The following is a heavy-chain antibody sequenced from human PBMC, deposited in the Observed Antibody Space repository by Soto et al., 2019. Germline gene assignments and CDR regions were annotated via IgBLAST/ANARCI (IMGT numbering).Heavy chain of an antibody. Sequence: GGSLRLSCAASGFAFSAYAMSWVRQAPGKGLEWVSVISGRGDDTHYADAVKGRFTISRDNAKNSLYLQMNSLRAEDTAVYYCARDQEGNYDILVDIWGQGTMVTVSS. CDR1: GFAFSAYA. J-gene: IGHJ3*02. V-gene: IGHV3-23*01. CDR3: ARDQEGNYDILVDI. D-gene: IGHD3-9*01. CDR2: ISGRGDDT.